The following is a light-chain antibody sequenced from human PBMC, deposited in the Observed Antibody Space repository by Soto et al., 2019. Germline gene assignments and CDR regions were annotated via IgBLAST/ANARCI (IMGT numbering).Light chain of an antibody. V-gene: IGLV2-23*02. CDR3: SSYTESESVI. Sequence: QSALTQPASVSGSPGQSITISCTGTSSDVGKYNAVSWYQQHPGKAPKLIIYEVNKWPSGASHRFSGSKSGDTASLTISGLQTDGEADYFCSSYTESESVIFGGGTKLTVL. CDR2: EVN. CDR1: SSDVGKYNA. J-gene: IGLJ2*01.